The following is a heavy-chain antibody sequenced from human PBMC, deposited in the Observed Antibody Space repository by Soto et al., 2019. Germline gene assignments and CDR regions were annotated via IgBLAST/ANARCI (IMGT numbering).Heavy chain of an antibody. V-gene: IGHV4-61*01. CDR1: GGSVSSGSYY. CDR2: IYYSGNT. J-gene: IGHJ5*02. Sequence: SSETLSLTCTVSGGSVSSGSYYWSWIRQPPGKGLEWIGYIYYSGNTNYNPSLKSRVIISVDTSKNQFSLQLNSVTAADTAVYYCARSYSSSWYWFDPWGQGTLVTVSS. D-gene: IGHD6-13*01. CDR3: ARSYSSSWYWFDP.